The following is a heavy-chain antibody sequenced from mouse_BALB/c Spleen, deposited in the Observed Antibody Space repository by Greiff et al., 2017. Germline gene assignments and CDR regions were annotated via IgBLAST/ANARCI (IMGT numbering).Heavy chain of an antibody. V-gene: IGHV3-6*02. CDR3: ATYDYDPFAY. J-gene: IGHJ3*01. CDR1: GYSITSCYY. Sequence: VQLQESGPGLVKPSQSLSLTCSVTGYSITSCYYWNWIRQFPGNKLEWMGYISYDGSNNYNPSLKNRISITRDTSKNQFFLKLNSVTTEDTATYYCATYDYDPFAYWGQGTLVTVSA. CDR2: ISYDGSN. D-gene: IGHD2-4*01.